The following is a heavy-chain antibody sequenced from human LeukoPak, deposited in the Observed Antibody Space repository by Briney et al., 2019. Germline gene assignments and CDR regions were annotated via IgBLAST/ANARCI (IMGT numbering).Heavy chain of an antibody. D-gene: IGHD6-13*01. CDR2: ISGGGSTT. J-gene: IGHJ4*02. V-gene: IGHV3-23*01. CDR1: GFTFSNYA. CDR3: AKVSIAAADTLRNYDY. Sequence: GGSLRLSCVVSGFTFSNYAMSCVRQAPGKGLEWVSVISGGGSTTYYADSVKGRFTISRDNSKNTLYLQMIGLRADDTAIYYCAKVSIAAADTLRNYDYWGQGTLVTVSS.